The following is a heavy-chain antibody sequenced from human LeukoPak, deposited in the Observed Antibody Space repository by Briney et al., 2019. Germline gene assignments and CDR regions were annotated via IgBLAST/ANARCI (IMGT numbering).Heavy chain of an antibody. CDR1: GYTFTSYG. J-gene: IGHJ4*02. CDR2: ISAYNGNT. D-gene: IGHD6-19*01. CDR3: ARRYQTLYSSGWYGYFDY. Sequence: ASVKVSCKASGYTFTSYGISWVRQAPGQGLEWMGWISAYNGNTNYAQKLQGRVTMTTGTSTSAAYMELRSLRSDDTAVYYCARRYQTLYSSGWYGYFDYWGQGTLVTVSS. V-gene: IGHV1-18*04.